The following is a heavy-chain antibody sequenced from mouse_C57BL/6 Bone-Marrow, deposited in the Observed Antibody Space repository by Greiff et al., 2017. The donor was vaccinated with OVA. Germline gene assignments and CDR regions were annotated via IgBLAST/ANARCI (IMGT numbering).Heavy chain of an antibody. CDR3: AMLGVKRRGPDY. J-gene: IGHJ2*01. Sequence: QVQLQQPGADLVKPGASVKVSCKASGYTFTSYWMPWVKQRPGQGLEWIGRIHPSDSDTNYTQKFKGQATFTVDKSSSTAYMQLSSLTSEDSAVYYCAMLGVKRRGPDYWGQGTTLTVSS. D-gene: IGHD2-2*01. CDR1: GYTFTSYW. V-gene: IGHV1-74*01. CDR2: IHPSDSDT.